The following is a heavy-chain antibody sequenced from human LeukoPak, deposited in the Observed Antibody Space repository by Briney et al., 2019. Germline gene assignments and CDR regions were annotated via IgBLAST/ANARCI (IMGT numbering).Heavy chain of an antibody. D-gene: IGHD3-10*02. V-gene: IGHV3-23*01. CDR1: GFTFSSYA. J-gene: IGHJ6*04. CDR3: AELGITMIGGV. Sequence: GGSLRLSCAASGFTFSSYAMSWVRQAPGKGLEWVSAISGSGGSTYYADSVKGRFAISRDNAKNSLYLQMNSLRAEDTAVYYCAELGITMIGGVWGKGTTVTISS. CDR2: ISGSGGST.